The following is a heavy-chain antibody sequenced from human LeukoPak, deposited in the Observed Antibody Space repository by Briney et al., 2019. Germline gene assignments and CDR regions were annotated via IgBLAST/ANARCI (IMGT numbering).Heavy chain of an antibody. D-gene: IGHD1-26*01. Sequence: SETLSLTCTVSGGSISSGDYYWSWIRQPPGKGLEWIGYIYDSGSTNYSPSLKSRVTMSVDTSKNQFSLKLSSVTAADTAVYYCARESGTLYAFDIWGQGTMVTVSS. J-gene: IGHJ3*02. CDR1: GGSISSGDYY. CDR2: IYDSGST. CDR3: ARESGTLYAFDI. V-gene: IGHV4-61*08.